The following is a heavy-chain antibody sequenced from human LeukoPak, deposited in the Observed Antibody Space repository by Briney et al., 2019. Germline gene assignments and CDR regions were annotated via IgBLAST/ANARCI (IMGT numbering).Heavy chain of an antibody. CDR2: IYTSGST. J-gene: IGHJ5*02. CDR1: GGSISSYY. V-gene: IGHV4-4*07. D-gene: IGHD3-3*01. CDR3: ARDNRILEWLGDWFDP. Sequence: SETLSLTCTVSGGSISSYYWSWIRQPAGKGLEWIGRIYTSGSTNYNPSLKSRVTMSVDTSKNQFSLKLSSVTAADTAVYYCARDNRILEWLGDWFDPWGQRTLVTVSS.